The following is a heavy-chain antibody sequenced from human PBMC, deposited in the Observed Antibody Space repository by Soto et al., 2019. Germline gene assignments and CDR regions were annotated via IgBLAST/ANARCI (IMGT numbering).Heavy chain of an antibody. CDR2: IKQDGSEK. CDR1: GFTFSSYW. Sequence: GGSLRLSCVASGFTFSSYWMSWVRQAPGKGLEWVANIKQDGSEKYYVDSVKGRFTISRDNAKNSLYLQMNSLRAEDTAVYYCARVGYSSSWYDFYYFDYWGQGTLVTVSS. CDR3: ARVGYSSSWYDFYYFDY. J-gene: IGHJ4*02. D-gene: IGHD6-13*01. V-gene: IGHV3-7*01.